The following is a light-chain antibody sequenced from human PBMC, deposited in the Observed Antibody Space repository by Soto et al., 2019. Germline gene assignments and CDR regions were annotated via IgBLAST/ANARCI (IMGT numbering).Light chain of an antibody. CDR2: EVS. CDR3: KSYAGSNPYV. Sequence: QSVLTQPASVSGSPGQSITISCTGTSSDVGGYNYVSWYQQHPGKAPKLMIYEVSNRPSGVSNRFSGSKSGNTASLTISGLQAEDEADYFCKSYAGSNPYVFGSGTKVTVL. J-gene: IGLJ1*01. CDR1: SSDVGGYNY. V-gene: IGLV2-14*01.